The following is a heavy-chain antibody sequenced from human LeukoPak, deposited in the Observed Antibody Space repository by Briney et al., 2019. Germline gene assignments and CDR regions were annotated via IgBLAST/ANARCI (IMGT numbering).Heavy chain of an antibody. D-gene: IGHD1-26*01. Sequence: GASVKVSCKASGYTFTDYGISWVRQAPGQGLEWMGWISGYNGNTNYAQKLQGRVTMTTDTSTSTVYMELRSLRSDDTAVYYCAREGLVGATEFDYWGQGTLVTVSS. CDR3: AREGLVGATEFDY. CDR1: GYTFTDYG. V-gene: IGHV1-18*01. J-gene: IGHJ4*02. CDR2: ISGYNGNT.